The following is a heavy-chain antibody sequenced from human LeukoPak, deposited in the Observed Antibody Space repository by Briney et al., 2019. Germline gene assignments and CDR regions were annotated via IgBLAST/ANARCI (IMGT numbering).Heavy chain of an antibody. CDR3: ARALSSPPSYYYYYYYMDV. D-gene: IGHD6-13*01. CDR1: GYTFTGYY. CDR2: INPNSGGT. J-gene: IGHJ6*03. Sequence: ASVKVSCKASGYTFTGYYMHWVRQAPGQGLEWMGWINPNSGGTNYAQKFQGRVTMTRDTSISTAYMELSRLGSDDTAVYYCARALSSPPSYYYYYYYMDVWGKGTTVTVSS. V-gene: IGHV1-2*02.